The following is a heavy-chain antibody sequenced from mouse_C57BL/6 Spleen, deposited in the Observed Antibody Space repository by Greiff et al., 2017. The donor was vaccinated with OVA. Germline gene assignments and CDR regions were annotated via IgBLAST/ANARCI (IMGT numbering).Heavy chain of an antibody. CDR3: ARFVYDGYYDYAMDY. CDR1: GYAFSSSW. V-gene: IGHV1-82*01. J-gene: IGHJ4*01. CDR2: IYPGDGDT. D-gene: IGHD2-3*01. Sequence: VQLQQSGPELVKPGASVKISCKASGYAFSSSWMNWVKQRPGQGLEWIGRIYPGDGDTNYNGKFKGKATLTADKSSSTAYMQLSSLTSEDSAVYFCARFVYDGYYDYAMDYWGQGTSVTVSS.